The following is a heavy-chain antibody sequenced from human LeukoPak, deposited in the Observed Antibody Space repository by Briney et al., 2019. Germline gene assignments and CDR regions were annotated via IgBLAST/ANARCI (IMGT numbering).Heavy chain of an antibody. CDR2: IRYDGSKK. Sequence: GGSLRLSCAASGFTFSGYGMHWVRQAPGKGLEWVAFIRYDGSKKYYADSVKGRFTISRDNSKNTLYLQMNSLRAEDTAVYYCARGRGSSSSYYFDYWGQGTLVTVSS. J-gene: IGHJ4*02. CDR1: GFTFSGYG. CDR3: ARGRGSSSSYYFDY. D-gene: IGHD6-6*01. V-gene: IGHV3-30*02.